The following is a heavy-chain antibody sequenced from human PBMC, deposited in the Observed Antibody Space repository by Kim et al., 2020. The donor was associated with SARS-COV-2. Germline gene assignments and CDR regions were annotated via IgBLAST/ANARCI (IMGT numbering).Heavy chain of an antibody. CDR1: GFTFSSYD. CDR2: IRASGGRT. CDR3: AKVWGAVAGDY. V-gene: IGHV3-23*01. Sequence: GGSLRLSCAASGFTFSSYDMNWVRQAPGKGLEWVSGIRASGGRTYYADFAKGRFTISRDNSKSTLYLQMNGLRAEDTAVYYCAKVWGAVAGDYWGQGTLVTVSS. J-gene: IGHJ4*02. D-gene: IGHD6-19*01.